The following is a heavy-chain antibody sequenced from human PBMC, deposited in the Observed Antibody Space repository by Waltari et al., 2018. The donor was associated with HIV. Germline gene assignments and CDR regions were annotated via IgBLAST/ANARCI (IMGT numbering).Heavy chain of an antibody. CDR1: GDFISDWP. J-gene: IGHJ4*01. Sequence: QVQLQESGPGLVKPSETLSLTCTVSGDFISDWPWKWIRQSPGRGMEFIGYFHYSGSTNYNPPLKSRVAISADTSKKQFSLKVNSVTAADTAIYYCAATTWGGAVVFENWGQGIPVSVSS. CDR3: AATTWGGAVVFEN. D-gene: IGHD7-27*01. V-gene: IGHV4-59*03. CDR2: FHYSGST.